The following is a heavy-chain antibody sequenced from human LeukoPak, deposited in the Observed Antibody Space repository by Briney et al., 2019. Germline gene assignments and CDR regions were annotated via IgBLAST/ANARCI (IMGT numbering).Heavy chain of an antibody. J-gene: IGHJ4*02. V-gene: IGHV1-3*01. CDR3: ARGYSYGYPSDY. D-gene: IGHD5-18*01. CDR1: GYTSTSYA. CDR2: INAGNGNT. Sequence: ASVKVSCKASGYTSTSYAMHWVRQAPGQRLEWMGWINAGNGNTKYSQKFQGRVTITRDTSASTAYMELSSLRSEDTAVYYCARGYSYGYPSDYWGQGTLVTVSS.